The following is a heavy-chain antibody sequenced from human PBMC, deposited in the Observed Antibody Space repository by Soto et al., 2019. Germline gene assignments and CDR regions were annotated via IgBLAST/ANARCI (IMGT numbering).Heavy chain of an antibody. CDR3: ARPGSADKLLWFGELTTDNYAFDI. J-gene: IGHJ3*02. Sequence: WVLMKVSCKGSGYSITSYWIGRVRQKPGKGLEWMGIIYPGDSDTRYSPSFQGQVTISADKSISTAYLQWSSLKASDTAMYYCARPGSADKLLWFGELTTDNYAFDIWGQGTMVAVSS. V-gene: IGHV5-51*01. D-gene: IGHD3-10*01. CDR2: IYPGDSDT. CDR1: GYSITSYW.